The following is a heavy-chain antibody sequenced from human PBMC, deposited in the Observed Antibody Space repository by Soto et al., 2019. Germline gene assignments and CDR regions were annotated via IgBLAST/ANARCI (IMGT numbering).Heavy chain of an antibody. Sequence: QVQLQESGPGLVKPSESLYLTRTVSGGSISSYYWSWIRQPPGKGLEWVGHIYYSGSTNYNPSLKSRVTISVDTSKNQFSLKLSSVTAADTAVYYCARQSCSSTSCYSWVSWFDPWGQGTLVTVSS. CDR3: ARQSCSSTSCYSWVSWFDP. D-gene: IGHD2-2*01. CDR2: IYYSGST. J-gene: IGHJ5*02. CDR1: GGSISSYY. V-gene: IGHV4-59*08.